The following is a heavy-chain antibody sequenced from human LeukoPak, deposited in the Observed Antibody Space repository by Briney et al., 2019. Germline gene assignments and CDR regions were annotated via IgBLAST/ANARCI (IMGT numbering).Heavy chain of an antibody. D-gene: IGHD5-18*01. J-gene: IGHJ4*02. Sequence: PGGSLRLSCAASGFTFSSYEMNWVRQAPGKGLEWVSAISGSGGSTYYADSVKGRFTISRDNSKNTLYLQMNSLRAEDTAVYYCARPYSYGPVYYFDYWGQGTLVTVSS. CDR1: GFTFSSYE. CDR2: ISGSGGST. V-gene: IGHV3-23*01. CDR3: ARPYSYGPVYYFDY.